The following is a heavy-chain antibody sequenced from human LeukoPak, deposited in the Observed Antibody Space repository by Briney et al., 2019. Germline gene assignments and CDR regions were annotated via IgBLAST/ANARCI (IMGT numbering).Heavy chain of an antibody. CDR2: IKEDGSQK. J-gene: IGHJ4*02. CDR3: ARDRPSGSYDY. Sequence: GGPLRLSCAASGFTFISYWMSWVHQAPGKGLEWVANIKEDGSQKNYVDSVKGRFTISSDNAKKSLYLQMISLRSEDTAVYYCARDRPSGSYDYWGQGALVTVSS. D-gene: IGHD1-26*01. CDR1: GFTFISYW. V-gene: IGHV3-7*01.